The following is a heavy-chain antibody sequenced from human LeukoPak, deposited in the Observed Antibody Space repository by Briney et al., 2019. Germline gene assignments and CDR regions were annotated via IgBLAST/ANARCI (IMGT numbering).Heavy chain of an antibody. J-gene: IGHJ6*02. CDR3: ALTSEQLDSYYYYYGMDV. CDR2: ISGSGGST. D-gene: IGHD6-13*01. V-gene: IGHV3-23*01. Sequence: GGSLRLSCAASGFTFSSYAMSWVRQAPGKGLEWVSAISGSGGSTYYADSVKGRFTISRDNSKNTLYLQMNSLRAADTAVYYCALTSEQLDSYYYYYGMDVWGQGTTVTVSS. CDR1: GFTFSSYA.